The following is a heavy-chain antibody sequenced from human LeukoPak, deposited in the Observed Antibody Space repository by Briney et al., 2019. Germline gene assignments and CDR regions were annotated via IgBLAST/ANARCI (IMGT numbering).Heavy chain of an antibody. J-gene: IGHJ4*02. Sequence: GGSLRLSCAASGFTFSSYWMSWVRQAPGKGLEWVANIKQDGSEKYYVDSVKGRFTIFRDNAKNSLYLQMNSLRAEDTAVYYCARGGPYCSGGSCAVRYWGQGTLVTVSS. CDR3: ARGGPYCSGGSCAVRY. CDR1: GFTFSSYW. CDR2: IKQDGSEK. D-gene: IGHD2-15*01. V-gene: IGHV3-7*03.